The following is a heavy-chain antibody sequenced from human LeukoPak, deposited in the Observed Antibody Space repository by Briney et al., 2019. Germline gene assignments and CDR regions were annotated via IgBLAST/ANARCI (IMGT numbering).Heavy chain of an antibody. Sequence: PSETLSLTCTVSGGSISSYYWSWIRQPPGKGLEWVSAISGSGGSTYYADSVKGRFTISRDNSKNTLYLQMNSLRAEDTAVYYCAKGGAIFGVVDYWGQGTLVTVSS. V-gene: IGHV3-23*01. D-gene: IGHD3-3*01. CDR3: AKGGAIFGVVDY. CDR2: ISGSGGST. J-gene: IGHJ4*02. CDR1: GGSISSYY.